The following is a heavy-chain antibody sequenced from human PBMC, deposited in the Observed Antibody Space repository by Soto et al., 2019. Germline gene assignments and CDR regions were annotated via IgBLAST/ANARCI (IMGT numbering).Heavy chain of an antibody. CDR2: ISCSGGST. CDR3: AYSSTAFDY. J-gene: IGHJ4*02. V-gene: IGHV3-23*01. CDR1: GFTFSSYA. D-gene: IGHD6-13*01. Sequence: EVQLLESGGGLVQPGGSLRLSCAASGFTFSSYAMSWVRQAPGKGLEWVSAISCSGGSTYYADSVKGRFTISRDNYKNTLYLQMNSLRDEDTAVYYCAYSSTAFDYWGQGTPVTVSS.